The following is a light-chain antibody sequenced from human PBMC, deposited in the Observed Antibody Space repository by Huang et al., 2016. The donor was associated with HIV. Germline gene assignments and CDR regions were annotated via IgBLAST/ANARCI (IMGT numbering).Light chain of an antibody. CDR2: GAS. CDR1: QSVSSN. Sequence: EIVMTQSPATLSVSPGERATLSCRASQSVSSNLAWYQQNPGQAPRRLIYGASTRATGIPARFSGSGSGTEFTLTISSLQSEDFAVYYCQQYNNWPPWYTFGQGTKLEIK. V-gene: IGKV3-15*01. CDR3: QQYNNWPPWYT. J-gene: IGKJ2*01.